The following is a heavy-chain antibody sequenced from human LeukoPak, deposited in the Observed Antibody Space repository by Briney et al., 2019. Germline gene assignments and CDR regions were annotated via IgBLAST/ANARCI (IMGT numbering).Heavy chain of an antibody. D-gene: IGHD3-22*01. CDR2: ISGSGGST. CDR1: GLTFSSYA. V-gene: IGHV3-23*01. Sequence: GGSLRLSCAASGLTFSSYAMSWVRQAPGKGLEWVSAISGSGGSTYYADSVKGRFTISRDNSKNTLYLQMNSLRAEDTAVYYCAKVPSYYYDSSGYYPLNFDYWGQGTLVTVSS. J-gene: IGHJ4*02. CDR3: AKVPSYYYDSSGYYPLNFDY.